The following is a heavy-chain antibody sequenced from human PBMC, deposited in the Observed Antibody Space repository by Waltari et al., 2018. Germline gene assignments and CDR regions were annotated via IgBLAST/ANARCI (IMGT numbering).Heavy chain of an antibody. CDR3: GVHCSSTSCLVDY. CDR1: GFTFDDYA. J-gene: IGHJ4*02. CDR2: ISLDGGST. D-gene: IGHD2-2*01. V-gene: IGHV3-43D*04. Sequence: EVQLVESGGVVVQPGGSLRLSCAASGFTFDDYAMHWVRQAPGKGLEWVSLISLDGGSTYYADSVKGRFTISRDNSKNSLYLQMNSLRAEDTALYYCGVHCSSTSCLVDYWGQGTLVTVSS.